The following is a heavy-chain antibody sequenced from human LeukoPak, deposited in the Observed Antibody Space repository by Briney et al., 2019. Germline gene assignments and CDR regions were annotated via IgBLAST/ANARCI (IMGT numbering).Heavy chain of an antibody. D-gene: IGHD3-16*01. CDR2: INPDSGFT. Sequence: ASVKVSCKASGYKFTDDYMHWVRQAPGQGLEFMGWINPDSGFTNYAQKFKGRVTMPRDTSISTAYLEVGSLTSDDTAVYYCAPTAEAYTSWWKVWGQGTLVTVSS. CDR3: APTAEAYTSWWKV. J-gene: IGHJ4*02. V-gene: IGHV1-2*02. CDR1: GYKFTDDY.